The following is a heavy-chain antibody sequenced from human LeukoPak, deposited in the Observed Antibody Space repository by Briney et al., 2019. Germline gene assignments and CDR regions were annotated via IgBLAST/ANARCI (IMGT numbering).Heavy chain of an antibody. CDR3: ARDTTYAFDI. CDR2: IYSGGST. J-gene: IGHJ3*02. V-gene: IGHV3-66*01. Sequence: PGGSLRLSCAASGFTFSSYAMSWVRQAPGKGLEWVSVIYSGGSTYYADSVKGRFTISRDNSKNTLYLQMNSLRAEDTAVYYCARDTTYAFDIWGQGTMVTVSS. CDR1: GFTFSSYA. D-gene: IGHD2/OR15-2a*01.